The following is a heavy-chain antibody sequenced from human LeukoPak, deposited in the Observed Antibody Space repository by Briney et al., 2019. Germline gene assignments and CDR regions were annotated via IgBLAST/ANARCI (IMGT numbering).Heavy chain of an antibody. CDR1: GGTFSSYA. J-gene: IGHJ6*02. V-gene: IGHV1-69*01. D-gene: IGHD2-2*01. CDR3: AREGDIVVVPAASHYYYGMDV. CDR2: IIPIFGTA. Sequence: SVKVSCKASGGTFSSYAISWVRQAPGQGLEWMGGIIPIFGTANYAQKFQGRVTITADESTSTAYMELSSLRSEDTAVYYCAREGDIVVVPAASHYYYGMDVWGQGTTVTVSS.